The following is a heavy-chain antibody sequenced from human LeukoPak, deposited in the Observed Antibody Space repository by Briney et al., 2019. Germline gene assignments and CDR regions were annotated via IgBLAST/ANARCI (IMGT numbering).Heavy chain of an antibody. CDR2: ISANGGST. CDR3: ARVRDYCSSTSCNYYYGMDV. V-gene: IGHV3-43*02. J-gene: IGHJ6*02. Sequence: GGSLRLSCAASGFNFDAYAMHWVRHAPGKGLQWISHISANGGSTYYADSVKGRFTISRDNSKNTLYLQMNSLRSEDTAVYYYARVRDYCSSTSCNYYYGMDVWGQGTTVTVSS. CDR1: GFNFDAYA. D-gene: IGHD2-2*01.